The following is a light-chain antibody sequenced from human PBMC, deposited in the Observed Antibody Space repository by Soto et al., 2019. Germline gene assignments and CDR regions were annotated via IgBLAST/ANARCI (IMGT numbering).Light chain of an antibody. CDR2: WAS. Sequence: DIVMTQSPDSLAVSLGERATINCKSSQSVLYSSNNKNYLAWYQQKPGQPPKLLIYWASTREVGVPDRFSGSGSGTDFTLTISSLQAEDVAVYYCQQYYSTPLTFGGGTKVEIK. V-gene: IGKV4-1*01. J-gene: IGKJ4*01. CDR1: QSVLYSSNNKNY. CDR3: QQYYSTPLT.